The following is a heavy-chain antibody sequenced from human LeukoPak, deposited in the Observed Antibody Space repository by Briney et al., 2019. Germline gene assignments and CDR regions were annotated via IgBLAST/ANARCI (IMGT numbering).Heavy chain of an antibody. CDR3: AKGGYGDCEAY. V-gene: IGHV3-43*02. D-gene: IGHD4-17*01. J-gene: IGHJ4*02. CDR1: GFTFDDYV. CDR2: ISGDGGTT. Sequence: QPGGSLRLSCAASGFTFDDYVMHWVRQAPGKGLEWVSLISGDGGTTFYTGSVKGRFTISRDNSKKSLFLQMNSLRTEDTALYYCAKGGYGDCEAYWGQGTLVTVSS.